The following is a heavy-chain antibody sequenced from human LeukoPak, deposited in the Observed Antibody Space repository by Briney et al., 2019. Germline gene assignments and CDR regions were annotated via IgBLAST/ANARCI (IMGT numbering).Heavy chain of an antibody. CDR2: ISYDGSNK. CDR1: GFTFSSYA. J-gene: IGHJ4*02. V-gene: IGHV3-30-3*01. D-gene: IGHD2-15*01. Sequence: GGSLRLSCAASGFTFSSYAMHWVRQAPGKGLEWVAVISYDGSNKYYADAVKGRFTISRDNAKNLLYLQMNSLRAEDTAVYYCASWGYCSGGTCYGDYWGQGTLVTVST. CDR3: ASWGYCSGGTCYGDY.